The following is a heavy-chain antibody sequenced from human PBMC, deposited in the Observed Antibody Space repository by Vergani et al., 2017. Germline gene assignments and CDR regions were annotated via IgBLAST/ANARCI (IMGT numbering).Heavy chain of an antibody. CDR2: INHSGST. CDR1: GGSFSGYY. D-gene: IGHD4-11*01. V-gene: IGHV4-34*01. J-gene: IGHJ6*03. CDR3: ARGRYSNYHSRAYYYYMDV. Sequence: QVQLQQWGAGLLKPSETLSLTCAVYGGSFSGYYWSWIRQPPGKGLEWIGEINHSGSTNYNPSLKSRVTISVHTSKNQFSLKLSSVTAADTAVYYCARGRYSNYHSRAYYYYMDVWGKGTTVTVSS.